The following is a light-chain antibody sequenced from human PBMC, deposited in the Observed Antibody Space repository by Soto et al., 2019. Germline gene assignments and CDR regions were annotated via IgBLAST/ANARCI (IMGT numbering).Light chain of an antibody. Sequence: TQMTQSPSSLSASVGDRVTITCQASQDIRNYLNWYQQKPGNAPKLLIYDASSLQTGVPSRFSGNGSGADFTFTINSLQPEDFATYYCQQYRNFPLTFGQGTRLEIK. V-gene: IGKV1-33*01. CDR1: QDIRNY. CDR3: QQYRNFPLT. CDR2: DAS. J-gene: IGKJ5*01.